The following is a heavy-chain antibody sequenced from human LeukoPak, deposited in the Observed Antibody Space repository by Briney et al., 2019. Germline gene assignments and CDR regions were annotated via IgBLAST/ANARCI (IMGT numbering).Heavy chain of an antibody. CDR2: IYYSGST. V-gene: IGHV4-61*05. J-gene: IGHJ3*02. D-gene: IGHD6-13*01. Sequence: PSENLSLTCIVSGGSISSSSYYWGWIRQPPGKGLEWIGYIYYSGSTNYNPSLKSRVTISVDTSKNQFSLKLSSVTAADTAVYYCARVTHEQQLAWDAFDIWGQGTMVTVSS. CDR3: ARVTHEQQLAWDAFDI. CDR1: GGSISSSSYY.